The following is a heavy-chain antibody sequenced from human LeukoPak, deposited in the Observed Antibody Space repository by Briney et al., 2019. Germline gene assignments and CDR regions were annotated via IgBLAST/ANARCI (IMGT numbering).Heavy chain of an antibody. CDR2: IYYSGST. J-gene: IGHJ2*01. CDR3: ARAEHDYGDAGDWYFDL. CDR1: GGSISSYY. D-gene: IGHD4-17*01. V-gene: IGHV4-59*01. Sequence: SETLSLTCTVSGGSISSYYWSWIRQPPGKGLEWIGYIYYSGSTNYNPSLKSRVTISVDTSKNQFSLKLSSVTAADTAVYYCARAEHDYGDAGDWYFDLWGRGTLVTVSS.